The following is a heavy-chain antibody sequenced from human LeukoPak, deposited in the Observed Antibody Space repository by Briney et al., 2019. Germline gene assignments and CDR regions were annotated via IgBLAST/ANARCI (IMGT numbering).Heavy chain of an antibody. D-gene: IGHD3-22*01. Sequence: GGSLRLSCAASGFTFSSYLMGWVRQAPGKGLEWVANIKQDGSEKYYVDSVKGRFTISRDNAKNSLSLQMNSLRAGDTAVYYCARAYYYDSSGYWGQGTLVTVSS. CDR3: ARAYYYDSSGY. CDR2: IKQDGSEK. J-gene: IGHJ4*02. V-gene: IGHV3-7*04. CDR1: GFTFSSYL.